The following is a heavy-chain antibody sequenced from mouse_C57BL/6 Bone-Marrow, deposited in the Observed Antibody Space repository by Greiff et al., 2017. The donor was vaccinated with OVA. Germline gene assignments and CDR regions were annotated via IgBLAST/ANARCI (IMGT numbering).Heavy chain of an antibody. CDR1: GFTFSSYA. D-gene: IGHD1-1*01. V-gene: IGHV5-9-1*02. CDR3: TREKSCYYGIGYAMDY. J-gene: IGHJ4*01. Sequence: VMLVESGEGLVKPGGSLKLSCAASGFTFSSYAMSWVRQTPEKRLEWVAYISSGGDYIYYADTVKGRFTISRDNARNTLYLQMSSLKSEDTAMYYCTREKSCYYGIGYAMDYWGQGTSVTVSS. CDR2: ISSGGDYI.